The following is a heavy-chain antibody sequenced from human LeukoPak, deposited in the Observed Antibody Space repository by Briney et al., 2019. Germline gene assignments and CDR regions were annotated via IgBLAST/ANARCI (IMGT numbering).Heavy chain of an antibody. CDR2: INSDGSST. V-gene: IGHV3-74*01. CDR3: ARVRGVRSSGWPVDY. J-gene: IGHJ4*02. Sequence: GGSLRLSCAASGFTFSSYWMHWVRQAPGKGLMWVSRINSDGSSTSYADSVKGRFTVSRDNAKNTLYLQMNSLRAEDTAVYYCARVRGVRSSGWPVDYWGQGTLVTVSS. D-gene: IGHD6-19*01. CDR1: GFTFSSYW.